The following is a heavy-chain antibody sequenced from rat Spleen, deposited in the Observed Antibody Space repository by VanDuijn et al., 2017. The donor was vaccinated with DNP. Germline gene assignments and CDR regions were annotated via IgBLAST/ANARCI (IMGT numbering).Heavy chain of an antibody. CDR2: ISYSGST. CDR1: GYSITSNY. Sequence: EVQLQESGSGLVKPSQSLSLTCSVTGYSITSNYWGWIRKFPGKKMEYIGHISYSGSTNYNPSLKSLISITRDTSKNHFFLHLNSVTSEDTATYYCARWTRYFDYWGQGVMVTVSS. D-gene: IGHD1-7*01. J-gene: IGHJ2*01. V-gene: IGHV3-1*01. CDR3: ARWTRYFDY.